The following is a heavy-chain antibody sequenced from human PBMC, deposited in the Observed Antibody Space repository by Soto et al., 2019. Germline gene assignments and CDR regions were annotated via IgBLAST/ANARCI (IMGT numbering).Heavy chain of an antibody. Sequence: ASVKVSCTASGYTFTSYAMHWVRQAPGQRLEWMGWINAGNGNTKYSQKFQGRVTITRDTSASTAYMELSSLRSEDTAVYYCARRGCSSTSCYARFDYYYYMDVWGKGTTVTVS. CDR1: GYTFTSYA. J-gene: IGHJ6*03. V-gene: IGHV1-3*01. D-gene: IGHD2-2*01. CDR2: INAGNGNT. CDR3: ARRGCSSTSCYARFDYYYYMDV.